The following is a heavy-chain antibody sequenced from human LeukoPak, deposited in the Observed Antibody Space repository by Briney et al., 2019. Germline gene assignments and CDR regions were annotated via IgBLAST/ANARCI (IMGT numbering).Heavy chain of an antibody. CDR2: IFPSGGEI. V-gene: IGHV3-23*01. Sequence: LGGSLRLSCEASGFTFSTFAMIWVRQPPGKGLEWVSSIFPSGGEIHYADSVRGRFTISRDNSKSTLSLQMNSLRAEDTAIYYCATYRQVLLPFESWGQGTLVTVSS. J-gene: IGHJ4*02. D-gene: IGHD2/OR15-2a*01. CDR1: GFTFSTFA. CDR3: ATYRQVLLPFES.